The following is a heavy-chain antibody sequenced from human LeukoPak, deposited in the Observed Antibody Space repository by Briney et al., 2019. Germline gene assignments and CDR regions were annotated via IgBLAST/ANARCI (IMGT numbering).Heavy chain of an antibody. CDR1: GGSIRSYY. D-gene: IGHD3-16*01. CDR3: ARLPWGFPPWFDP. V-gene: IGHV4-59*01. J-gene: IGHJ5*02. Sequence: SETLSLTCTVSGGSIRSYYWSWIRQPPGKGLEWIGYIYYSGSTNYNPSLKSRVTISVDTSKNQFSLKLSSVTAADTAVYYCARLPWGFPPWFDPWGQGTLVTVSS. CDR2: IYYSGST.